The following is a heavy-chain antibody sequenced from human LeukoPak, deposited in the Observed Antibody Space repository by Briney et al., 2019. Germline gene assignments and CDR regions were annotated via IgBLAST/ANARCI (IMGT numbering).Heavy chain of an antibody. J-gene: IGHJ4*02. CDR2: IYHSGST. Sequence: KPSQTLSLTCTVSGGSISSGGYYWSWIRQPPGKGLEWIGYIYHSGSTYYNPSLKSRVTISVDRSKNQFSLKLSSVTAADTAVYYCARQDNWNYPCDYWGQGTLVTVSS. CDR1: GGSISSGGYY. D-gene: IGHD1-7*01. V-gene: IGHV4-30-2*01. CDR3: ARQDNWNYPCDY.